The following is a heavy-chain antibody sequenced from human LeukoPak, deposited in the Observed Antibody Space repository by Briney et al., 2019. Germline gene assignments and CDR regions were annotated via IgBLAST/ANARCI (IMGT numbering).Heavy chain of an antibody. CDR2: ISGSGGST. CDR1: GFTFSSYA. Sequence: TGGSLRLSCAASGFTFSSYAMSWVRQAPGKGLEWVSAISGSGGSTYYADSVKGSTYYADSVMGRFTISRDNSKNTLYLQMNSLRPEDTAVYYCAKRSVSGWYYFDYWGQGTLVTVSS. D-gene: IGHD6-19*01. CDR3: AKRSVSGWYYFDY. J-gene: IGHJ4*02. V-gene: IGHV3-23*01.